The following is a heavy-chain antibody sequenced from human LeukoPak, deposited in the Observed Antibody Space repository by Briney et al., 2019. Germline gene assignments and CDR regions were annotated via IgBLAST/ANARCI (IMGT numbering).Heavy chain of an antibody. D-gene: IGHD4-23*01. CDR3: ARVLPAGNCFDD. CDR1: GLSVTSNY. V-gene: IGHV3-53*01. J-gene: IGHJ4*02. Sequence: GGSLRLSCAASGLSVTSNYMSRVRQAPGKGLEWVSVIYSGGSTYHADSVTGRFTISRDNSKNTLYLQMNSLRAEDTAVYYCARVLPAGNCFDDWGQGILVTVSS. CDR2: IYSGGST.